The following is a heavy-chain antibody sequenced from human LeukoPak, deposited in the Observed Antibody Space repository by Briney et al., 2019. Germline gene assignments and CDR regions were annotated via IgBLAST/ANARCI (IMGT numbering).Heavy chain of an antibody. J-gene: IGHJ6*02. CDR1: GGSISSYY. CDR3: ARQKFYYGMDV. Sequence: SETLSLTCTVSGGSISSYYWSWIRQPPGKGLEWIGYIYYSGSPNYNPSLKSRVTISVDTSTNQFSLKLSSVTAADTAVYYCARQKFYYGMDVWGQGTTVTVSS. V-gene: IGHV4-59*08. CDR2: IYYSGSP.